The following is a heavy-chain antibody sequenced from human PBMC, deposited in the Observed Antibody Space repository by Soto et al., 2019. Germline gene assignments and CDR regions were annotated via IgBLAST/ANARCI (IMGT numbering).Heavy chain of an antibody. CDR3: AKDMDSSGYYGYFDY. Sequence: GGSLRLSCAASGFTFDDYTMHWARQAPGKGLEWVSLISWDGGSTYYADSVKGRFTISRDNSKNSLYLQMNSLRTEDTALYYCAKDMDSSGYYGYFDYWGQGTLVTVSS. CDR2: ISWDGGST. CDR1: GFTFDDYT. J-gene: IGHJ4*02. V-gene: IGHV3-43*01. D-gene: IGHD3-22*01.